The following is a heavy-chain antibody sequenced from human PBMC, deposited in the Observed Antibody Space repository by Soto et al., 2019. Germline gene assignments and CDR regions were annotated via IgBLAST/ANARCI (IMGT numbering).Heavy chain of an antibody. D-gene: IGHD3-10*01. CDR1: GVSLTSYY. V-gene: IGHV4-59*01. J-gene: IGHJ4*02. CDR2: IFYNGTT. CDR3: ARGKGTHRY. Sequence: PSETLSLTCSVSGVSLTSYYWSWIRQTPGKTLEWIGCIFYNGTTNYNPSLNSRVTISLDMSKNQFSLKLKSVSAEDTALYYCARGKGTHRYWGPGTLVTSPQ.